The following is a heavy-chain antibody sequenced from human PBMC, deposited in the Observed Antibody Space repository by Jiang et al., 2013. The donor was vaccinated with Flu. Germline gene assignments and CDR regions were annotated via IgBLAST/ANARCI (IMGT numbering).Heavy chain of an antibody. CDR1: GGSFSGYY. V-gene: IGHV4-34*01. Sequence: LLKPSETLSLTCAVYGGSFSGYYWSWIRQPPGKGLEWIGEINHSGSTNYNPSPKSRVTISVDTSKNQFSLKLSSVTAADTAVYYCATFHLERSTGDRVGWFDPWGQGTLVTVSS. CDR3: ATFHLERSTGDRVGWFDP. D-gene: IGHD7-27*01. J-gene: IGHJ5*02. CDR2: INHSGST.